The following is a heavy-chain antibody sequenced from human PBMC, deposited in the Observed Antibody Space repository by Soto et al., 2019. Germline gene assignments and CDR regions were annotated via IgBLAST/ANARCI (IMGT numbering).Heavy chain of an antibody. J-gene: IGHJ6*02. D-gene: IGHD2-8*01. V-gene: IGHV3-30*18. CDR2: ISFDGTNK. CDR1: GFVFADYG. Sequence: GGALRLSCAASGFVFADYGVHWVRQAPGKGLEWVAVISFDGTNKFYADSVKDRFTISRDNSNNTLYLQMSSLRTEDTAVYYCAKDTLYPVVSYFYYGLDVWGQGTTVTVSS. CDR3: AKDTLYPVVSYFYYGLDV.